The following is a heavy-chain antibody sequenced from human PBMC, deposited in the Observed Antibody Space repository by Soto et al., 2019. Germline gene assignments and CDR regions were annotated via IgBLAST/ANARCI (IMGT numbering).Heavy chain of an antibody. Sequence: QVQLVQSGAEVKSAGSSVKVSCKASGDTFNFYSINWVRQAPGLGLEWVGGVNPILSMSNYAQRFQGRVTMTADKSTGTAYMQLRGLRSEDTAIYYCASNYSWGYRTFDSGAQGALVPVSS. J-gene: IGHJ4*02. CDR1: GDTFNFYS. CDR2: VNPILSMS. CDR3: ASNYSWGYRTFDS. D-gene: IGHD7-27*01. V-gene: IGHV1-69*02.